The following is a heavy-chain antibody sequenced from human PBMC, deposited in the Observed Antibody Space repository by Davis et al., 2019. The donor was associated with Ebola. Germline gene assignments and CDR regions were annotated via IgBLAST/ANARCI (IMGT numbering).Heavy chain of an antibody. CDR1: SGSVNSNVYS. J-gene: IGHJ6*03. CDR2: IYNRGTT. V-gene: IGHV4-61*08. D-gene: IGHD1-26*01. CDR3: AALFSGSYLAYVDV. Sequence: MPSETLSLTCTVASGSVNSNVYSWNWIRQSPEKGLEWIGFIYNRGTTNYNPSLNSRVTISKHTSRNQFSLELRSVTAADTAVYYCAALFSGSYLAYVDVWGKGTTVTVS.